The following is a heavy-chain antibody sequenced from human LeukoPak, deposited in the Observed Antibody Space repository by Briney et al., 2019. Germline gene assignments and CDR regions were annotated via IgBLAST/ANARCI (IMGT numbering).Heavy chain of an antibody. CDR2: ITASGTAM. V-gene: IGHV3-48*02. CDR3: ASSGSYRFDY. CDR1: GFTFSSYA. J-gene: IGHJ4*02. Sequence: GGSLRLSCAASGFTFSSYAMGWVRQAPGKGLEWVSHITASGTAMFYADSVKGRFTISRDNAKNSLYLQMNSLRDEDTAVYYCASSGSYRFDYWGQGTLVTVSS. D-gene: IGHD1-26*01.